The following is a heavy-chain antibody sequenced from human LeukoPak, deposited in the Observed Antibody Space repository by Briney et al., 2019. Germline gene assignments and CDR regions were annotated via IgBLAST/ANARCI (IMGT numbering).Heavy chain of an antibody. CDR3: ARDTGTTPRYCSGGSCYSAHYYYYGMDV. CDR2: ISSSSSYI. Sequence: GGSLRLSCAASGFTFSSYSMNWVRQAPGKGLKWVSSISSSSSYIYYADSVKGRFAISRDNAKNSLYLQMNSLRAEDTAVYYCARDTGTTPRYCSGGSCYSAHYYYYGMDVWGQGTTVTVSS. V-gene: IGHV3-21*01. D-gene: IGHD2-15*01. CDR1: GFTFSSYS. J-gene: IGHJ6*02.